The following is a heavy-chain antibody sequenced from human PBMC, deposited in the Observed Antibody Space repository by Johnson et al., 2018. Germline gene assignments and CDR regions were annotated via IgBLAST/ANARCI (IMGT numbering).Heavy chain of an antibody. J-gene: IGHJ3*02. Sequence: VQLVQSGGGLIQPGGSLRLSCAASGFTVSSNYMSWVRQAPGKGLEWVSVIYSGGSTYYADSVKGRFTISRDNSKNTLYLQMNSLRAEDTAVYYFIYDSSGPALAFYIWGQGTMVTVSS. CDR3: IYDSSGPALAFYI. CDR1: GFTVSSNY. D-gene: IGHD3-22*01. V-gene: IGHV3-53*01. CDR2: IYSGGST.